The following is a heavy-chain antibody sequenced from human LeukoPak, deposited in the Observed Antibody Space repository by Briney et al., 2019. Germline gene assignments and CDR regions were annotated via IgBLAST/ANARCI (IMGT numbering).Heavy chain of an antibody. V-gene: IGHV3-15*01. J-gene: IGHJ4*02. CDR2: IKSKVDGGTT. Sequence: GGSLRLSLAASGFTFSDAYMRWLRQAPGKELEWVGRIKSKVDGGTTDYAAPVKGRFTMSRDDSRNTLYLQMNSLKTEDTGVYLCTAEAGYSDRWYNYWGQGTLVTVSS. CDR1: GFTFSDAY. D-gene: IGHD1-26*01. CDR3: TAEAGYSDRWYNY.